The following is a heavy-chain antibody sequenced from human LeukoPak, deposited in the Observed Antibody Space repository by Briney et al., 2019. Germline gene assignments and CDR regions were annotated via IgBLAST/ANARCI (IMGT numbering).Heavy chain of an antibody. CDR3: ARAMGDCSSTSCYYYYYMDV. CDR1: GFTFSSYA. Sequence: GGSLRLSCAASGFTFSSYAMSWVRQAPGKGLEWVSYISSSSSTIYYADSVKGRFTISRDNAKNSLYLQMNSLRAEDTAVYYCARAMGDCSSTSCYYYYYMDVWGKGTTVTVSS. J-gene: IGHJ6*03. V-gene: IGHV3-48*01. CDR2: ISSSSSTI. D-gene: IGHD2-2*01.